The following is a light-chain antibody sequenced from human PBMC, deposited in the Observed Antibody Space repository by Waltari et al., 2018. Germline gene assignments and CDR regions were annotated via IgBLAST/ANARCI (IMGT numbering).Light chain of an antibody. CDR3: QQYGSSPYT. J-gene: IGKJ2*01. CDR2: GAS. V-gene: IGKV3-20*01. CDR1: QSVSSSY. Sequence: ESVLTQSPGTLSLSPGERPTLSCRASQSVSSSYLAWYQQTPGQAPRLLIYGASSRATGIPDRFSGSGSGTDFTLTISRLEPEDFAVYYCQQYGSSPYTFGQGTKLEIK.